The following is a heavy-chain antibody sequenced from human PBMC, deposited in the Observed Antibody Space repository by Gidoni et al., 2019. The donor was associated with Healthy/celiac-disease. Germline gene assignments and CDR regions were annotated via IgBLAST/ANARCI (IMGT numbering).Heavy chain of an antibody. CDR2: ISGSGGST. Sequence: EVQLLASGGGLVQPGGSLRLSCADSGFTFSSYAMSWVRQAPGKGLEWVSAISGSGGSTYYADSVKGRFTISRDNSKNTLYLQMNSLRAEDTAVYYCAKGTTGRTTPFDYWGQGTLVTVSS. CDR3: AKGTTGRTTPFDY. D-gene: IGHD1-1*01. CDR1: GFTFSSYA. J-gene: IGHJ4*02. V-gene: IGHV3-23*01.